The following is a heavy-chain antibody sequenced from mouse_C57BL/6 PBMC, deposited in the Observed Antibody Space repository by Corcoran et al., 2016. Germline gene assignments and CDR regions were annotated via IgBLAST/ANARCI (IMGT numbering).Heavy chain of an antibody. D-gene: IGHD2-1*01. CDR3: ARYGNYEAY. CDR2: INTYSGVP. Sequence: QIQLVQSGPELKKPGETVKISCKASGYTFTTYGMSWVKQAPGKGLKWMGWINTYSGVPTYADDFKGRFAFSLETSASTAYLQINNLKNEDTATYFCARYGNYEAYWGQGTLVTVSA. V-gene: IGHV9-3*01. CDR1: GYTFTTYG. J-gene: IGHJ3*01.